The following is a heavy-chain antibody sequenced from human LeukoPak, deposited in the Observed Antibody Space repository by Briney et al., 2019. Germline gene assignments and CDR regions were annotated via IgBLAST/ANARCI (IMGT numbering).Heavy chain of an antibody. CDR3: ARLRGYSYGYDY. CDR2: INPSGGST. D-gene: IGHD5-18*01. CDR1: GYTFTNYY. J-gene: IGHJ4*02. V-gene: IGHV1-46*01. Sequence: GASVKVSCKASGYTFTNYYIHWVRQAPGQGLECMGIINPSGGSTSYAQKFQGRVTMTRDMSTSTVYMELSSLRSEDTAVYYCARLRGYSYGYDYWGQGTLVTVSS.